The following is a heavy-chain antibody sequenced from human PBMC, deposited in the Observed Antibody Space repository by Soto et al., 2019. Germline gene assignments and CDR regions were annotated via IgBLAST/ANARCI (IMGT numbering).Heavy chain of an antibody. CDR3: ARQRGGDGYYYYYMDV. D-gene: IGHD2-21*01. CDR2: MNPNSGNT. Sequence: QVQLVQSGAEVKKPGASVKVSCKASGYTFTSYDINWVRQATGQGLEWMGWMNPNSGNTGYAQKFQGRVTMTRNTCISTAYMELSSLRSEDTAVHSCARQRGGDGYYYYYMDVWGNRSTVTFAS. V-gene: IGHV1-8*01. J-gene: IGHJ6*03. CDR1: GYTFTSYD.